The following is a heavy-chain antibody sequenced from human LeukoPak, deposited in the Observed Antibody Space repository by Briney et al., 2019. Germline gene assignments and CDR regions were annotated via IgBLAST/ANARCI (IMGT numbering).Heavy chain of an antibody. CDR3: ARGEADHCYDSSGPNWFDP. CDR2: TYYRSKWYN. Sequence: SQTLSLTCAISGDSVSSNSAAWNWIRQSPSRGLEWLGRTYYRSKWYNDYAVSVKSRITINPDTSKNQFSLQLNSVTPEDTAVYYCARGEADHCYDSSGPNWFDPWGQGTLVTVSS. V-gene: IGHV6-1*01. J-gene: IGHJ5*02. CDR1: GDSVSSNSAA. D-gene: IGHD3-22*01.